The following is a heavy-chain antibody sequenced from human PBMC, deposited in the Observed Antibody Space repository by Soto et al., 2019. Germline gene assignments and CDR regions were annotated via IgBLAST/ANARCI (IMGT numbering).Heavy chain of an antibody. V-gene: IGHV1-2*04. Sequence: QVQLVQSGAEVKKPGASVKVSCTASGYTFSDYYMHWWRQAPGQGLEWMGWINPNIGGTNYAQKLQGCVTMTRDTSISTVYMKLTSLKSDDTALYYCARRPGHGAFDIWGQGTMVTVSS. CDR3: ARRPGHGAFDI. J-gene: IGHJ3*02. D-gene: IGHD3-10*01. CDR1: GYTFSDYY. CDR2: INPNIGGT.